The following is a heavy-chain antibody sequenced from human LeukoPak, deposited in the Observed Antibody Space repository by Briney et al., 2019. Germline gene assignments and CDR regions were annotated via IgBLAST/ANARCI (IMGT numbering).Heavy chain of an antibody. Sequence: ASVEVSCKASGGTFSSYAISWVRQAPGQGLEWMGRIIPIFGTANYAQKFQGRVTITTDESTSTAYMELSSLRSEDTAVYYCATYRPMTTVTTQGPGFDYWGQGTLVTVSS. V-gene: IGHV1-69*05. CDR3: ATYRPMTTVTTQGPGFDY. CDR2: IIPIFGTA. CDR1: GGTFSSYA. J-gene: IGHJ4*02. D-gene: IGHD4-17*01.